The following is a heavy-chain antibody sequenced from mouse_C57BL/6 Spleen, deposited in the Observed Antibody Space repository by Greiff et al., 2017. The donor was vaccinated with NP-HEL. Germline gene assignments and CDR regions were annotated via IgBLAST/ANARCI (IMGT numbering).Heavy chain of an antibody. CDR3: ARRFTTVVATPYAMDY. V-gene: IGHV5-17*01. CDR2: ISSGSSTI. J-gene: IGHJ4*01. Sequence: EVKVVESGGGLVKPGGSLKLSCAASGFTFSDYGMHWVRQAPEKGLEWVAYISSGSSTIYYADTVKGRFTISRDNAKNTLFLQMTSLRSEDTAMYYCARRFTTVVATPYAMDYWGQGTSVTVSS. D-gene: IGHD1-1*01. CDR1: GFTFSDYG.